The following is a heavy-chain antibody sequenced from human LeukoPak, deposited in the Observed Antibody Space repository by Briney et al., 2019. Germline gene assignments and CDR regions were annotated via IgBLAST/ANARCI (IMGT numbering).Heavy chain of an antibody. V-gene: IGHV4-61*02. CDR2: IYTSGST. D-gene: IGHD2-2*02. J-gene: IGHJ6*03. Sequence: SETLSLTCTVSGGSISSGSYYWSWIRQPAGKGLEWIGRIYTSGSTNYNPSLKSRVTISVDTSKNQFSLKLSSVTAADTAVYYCARKSAYCSSTSCYTGYYYYYMDVWGKGTTVTVSS. CDR3: ARKSAYCSSTSCYTGYYYYYMDV. CDR1: GGSISSGSYY.